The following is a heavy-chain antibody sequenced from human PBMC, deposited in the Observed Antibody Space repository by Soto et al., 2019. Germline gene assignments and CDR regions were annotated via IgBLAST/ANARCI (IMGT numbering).Heavy chain of an antibody. J-gene: IGHJ4*02. CDR1: GGSFSGYY. Sequence: SETLSLTCAVYGGSFSGYYWSWIRQPPGKGLEWIGEINHSGSTNYNPSLKSRVTISVDTSKNQFSLKLSSVTAADTAVYYCARGRHYYDSSGYYSFFYYWGQGTLVTVSS. CDR3: ARGRHYYDSSGYYSFFYY. CDR2: INHSGST. D-gene: IGHD3-22*01. V-gene: IGHV4-34*01.